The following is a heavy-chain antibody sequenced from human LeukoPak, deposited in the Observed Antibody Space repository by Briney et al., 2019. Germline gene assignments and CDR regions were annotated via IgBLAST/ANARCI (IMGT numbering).Heavy chain of an antibody. CDR2: IAYDGTIR. D-gene: IGHD1-26*01. CDR1: GFTFSTYA. V-gene: IGHV3-30*04. J-gene: IGHJ4*02. CDR3: ARDLIVGAPDYFDF. Sequence: GGSLRLSCVASGFTFSTYAMHWVRQAPGKGLEWVTVIAYDGTIRCYADSVKGRFTISRDDSQNTLYLQMNSLRAEDTAVYYCARDLIVGAPDYFDFWGQGTLVTVSS.